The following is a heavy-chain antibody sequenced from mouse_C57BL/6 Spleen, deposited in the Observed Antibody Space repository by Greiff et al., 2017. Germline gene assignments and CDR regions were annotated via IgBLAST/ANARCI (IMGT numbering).Heavy chain of an antibody. CDR2: INPNNGGT. Sequence: VKLQQSGPELVKPGASVKISCKASGYTFTDYYMNWVKQSHGKSLEWIGDINPNNGGTSYNQKFKGKATLTVDKSSSTAYMELRSLTSEDSAVYYCARGFITTVGEDYWGQGTTLTVSS. D-gene: IGHD1-1*01. J-gene: IGHJ2*01. V-gene: IGHV1-26*01. CDR1: GYTFTDYY. CDR3: ARGFITTVGEDY.